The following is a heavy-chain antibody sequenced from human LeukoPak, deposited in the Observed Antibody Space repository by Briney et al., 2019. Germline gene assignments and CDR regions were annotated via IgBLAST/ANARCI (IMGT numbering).Heavy chain of an antibody. J-gene: IGHJ5*02. Sequence: SETLCLTCTVSGGSISSSNYYWTWIRQPPGKELEWIGSIHYSGNTYYSPSLTSRVTISVDTSKNQFSLKLTSVAAADTAIYYCARREASPHFDPWGQGTLVTVSS. V-gene: IGHV4-39*01. CDR1: GGSISSSNYY. CDR2: IHYSGNT. CDR3: ARREASPHFDP.